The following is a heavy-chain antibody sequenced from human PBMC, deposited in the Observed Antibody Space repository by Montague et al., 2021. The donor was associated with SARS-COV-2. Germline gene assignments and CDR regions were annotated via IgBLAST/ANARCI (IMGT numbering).Heavy chain of an antibody. J-gene: IGHJ4*02. V-gene: IGHV4-61*02. Sequence: TLSLTCTVSGASISTGIYYWSWIRQPAGKGLEWIGRIRTTGHTDYNSSLESRVFMSVDTSTNQFSLSLTSVTAADTAVYCCAGFGSGTLEFDLWGQGTLVTVSS. CDR2: IRTTGHT. CDR1: GASISTGIYY. CDR3: AGFGSGTLEFDL. D-gene: IGHD1-26*01.